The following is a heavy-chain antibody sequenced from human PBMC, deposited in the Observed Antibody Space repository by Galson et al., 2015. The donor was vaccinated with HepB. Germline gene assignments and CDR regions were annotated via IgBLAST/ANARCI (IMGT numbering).Heavy chain of an antibody. CDR2: ISSSSSYT. Sequence: SLRLSCAASGFTFSDYYMSWIRQAPGKGLEWVSYISSSSSYTNYADSVKGRFTISRDNAKNSLYLQMNSLRAEDTAVYYCARDRGSSWSPGVSDGSFDYWGQGTLVTVSS. J-gene: IGHJ4*02. CDR3: ARDRGSSWSPGVSDGSFDY. D-gene: IGHD6-13*01. V-gene: IGHV3-11*06. CDR1: GFTFSDYY.